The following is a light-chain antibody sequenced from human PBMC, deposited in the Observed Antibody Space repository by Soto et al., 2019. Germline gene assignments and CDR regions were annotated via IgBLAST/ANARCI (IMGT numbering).Light chain of an antibody. CDR1: SSDVGGYNY. V-gene: IGLV2-14*01. CDR3: SSYTSSSTPV. CDR2: EVS. J-gene: IGLJ7*01. Sequence: QSVLTQPASVSGSPGQSITISCTGTSSDVGGYNYVPWYQQHPGKAPKLMIYEVSNRPSGVSNRFSGSKSGNTASLTISGLQAEDEADYYCSSYTSSSTPVFGGGTQLTVL.